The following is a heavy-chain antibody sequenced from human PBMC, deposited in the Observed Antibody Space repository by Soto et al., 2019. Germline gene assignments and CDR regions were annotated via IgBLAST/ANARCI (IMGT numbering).Heavy chain of an antibody. CDR3: ARGPAHYYDILTGYPQPIDY. CDR1: GFTFSRYG. V-gene: IGHV3-33*01. CDR2: IWYDGSNK. J-gene: IGHJ4*02. D-gene: IGHD3-9*01. Sequence: GGSLRLSCGASGFTFSRYGMHWVRQAPGKGLEWVAVIWYDGSNKYYADSVKGRFTISRDNSKNTLYLQMNSLRAEDTAVYYCARGPAHYYDILTGYPQPIDYWGQGTLVTVS.